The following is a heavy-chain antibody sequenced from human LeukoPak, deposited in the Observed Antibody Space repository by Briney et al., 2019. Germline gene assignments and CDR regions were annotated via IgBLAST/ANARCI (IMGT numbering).Heavy chain of an antibody. CDR3: ARRDGYNQGFDP. Sequence: GSVKVSCKASGYTFTSYYMHWVRQAPGQGLEWMGIINPSGGSTSYAQKFQGRVTMTRDMSTSTVYMELSSLRSEDTAVYYCARRDGYNQGFDPWGQGTLSPSPQ. CDR2: INPSGGST. CDR1: GYTFTSYY. V-gene: IGHV1-46*01. D-gene: IGHD5-24*01. J-gene: IGHJ5*02.